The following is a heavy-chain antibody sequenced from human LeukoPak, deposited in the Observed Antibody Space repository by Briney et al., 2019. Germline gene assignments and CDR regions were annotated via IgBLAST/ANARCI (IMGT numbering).Heavy chain of an antibody. CDR1: GFTFDDYA. J-gene: IGHJ6*03. D-gene: IGHD3-22*01. CDR3: ARNYDSSGYYPPYYYYMDV. Sequence: GGSLRLSCAASGFTFDDYAMHWVRQAPGKGLEWVSSISSSSSYIYYADSLKGRFTISRDNAKNSLYLQMNSLRAEDTAVYYCARNYDSSGYYPPYYYYMDVWGKGTTVTVSS. CDR2: ISSSSSYI. V-gene: IGHV3-21*01.